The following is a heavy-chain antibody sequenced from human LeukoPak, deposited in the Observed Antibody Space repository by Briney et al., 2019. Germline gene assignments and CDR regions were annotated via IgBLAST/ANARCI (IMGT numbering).Heavy chain of an antibody. Sequence: SETLSLTCTVPGGSISSYYWSWIRQPPGKGLEWIGYIYYSGSTNYKSFLKSRVTISVDTSKNQFYLKLSSVTAADTAVYYCARTTEGGYTYDYFYYYYMDVWGKGTTVTISS. D-gene: IGHD5-18*01. CDR2: IYYSGST. J-gene: IGHJ6*03. CDR1: GGSISSYY. CDR3: ARTTEGGYTYDYFYYYYMDV. V-gene: IGHV4-59*01.